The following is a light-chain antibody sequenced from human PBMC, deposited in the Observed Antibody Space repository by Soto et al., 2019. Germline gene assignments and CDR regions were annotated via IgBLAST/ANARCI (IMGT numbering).Light chain of an antibody. J-gene: IGKJ1*01. CDR3: QQYGTSPWT. CDR2: GAS. CDR1: QSVGSY. V-gene: IGKV3-20*01. Sequence: EIVLTQSPATLSLSPGERATLSCRASQSVGSYLAWYQQTPGQAPRLVVYGASSRATGIPERFSGSGSGTDFTLTISRLEPEDFAVYYCQQYGTSPWTFGQGTKVDIK.